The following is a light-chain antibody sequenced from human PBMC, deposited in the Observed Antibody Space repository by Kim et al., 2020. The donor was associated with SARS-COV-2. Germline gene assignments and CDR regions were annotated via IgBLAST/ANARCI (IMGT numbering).Light chain of an antibody. CDR2: DAS. Sequence: EVVLTQSPGTLSLSPGERATLSCWASQSVSSNYLAWYQQKPGQAPRLLIYDASRRAAGIPDRFRGSGSGTDFTLTIGILEPEDFAVYYCHQYGNSPRTFGQGTKLEI. V-gene: IGKV3-20*01. CDR1: QSVSSNY. CDR3: HQYGNSPRT. J-gene: IGKJ2*01.